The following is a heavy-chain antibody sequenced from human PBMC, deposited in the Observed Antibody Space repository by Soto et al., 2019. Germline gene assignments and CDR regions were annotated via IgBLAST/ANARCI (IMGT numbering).Heavy chain of an antibody. Sequence: GGSLILSCASAGFTFIDYAMTWVRQAPGKVLEWVSTINYGGGYTYNADSVKGRFTISRDNSKNTVSLQLHSLRAEDTAVYYCAKGVSGSCTNGVCYTRAFDSWGQGT. CDR3: AKGVSGSCTNGVCYTRAFDS. CDR2: INYGGGYT. CDR1: GFTFIDYA. D-gene: IGHD2-8*01. J-gene: IGHJ4*02. V-gene: IGHV3-23*01.